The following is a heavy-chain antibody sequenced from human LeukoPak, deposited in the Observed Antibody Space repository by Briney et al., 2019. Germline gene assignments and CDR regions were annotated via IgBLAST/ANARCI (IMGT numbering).Heavy chain of an antibody. D-gene: IGHD6-13*01. CDR3: ARGNPQGAYIAAAGFDY. V-gene: IGHV4-59*01. CDR2: IYYSGST. CDR1: GRSISSDY. Sequence: SATLSLKWTVFGRSISSDYWSWIRERPGKGLEWVGYIYYSGSTNYTAPLKRRVTISVDTSKNQSSLNLSSATAADTAVYYCARGNPQGAYIAAAGFDYWGQGTLVTVSS. J-gene: IGHJ4*02.